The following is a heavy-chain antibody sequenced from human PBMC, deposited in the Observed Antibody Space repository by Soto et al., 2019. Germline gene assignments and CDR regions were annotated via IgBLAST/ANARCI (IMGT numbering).Heavy chain of an antibody. D-gene: IGHD3-16*01. CDR2: INPGSGDT. Sequence: ASVKVSCKASGYTFINYAIHWVRQAPGQRLEWMGWINPGSGDTKYSQKFQGRVTITRDTSASTAYMELNTLKCEDTAVYYCARAPRSWGNYYYGMDVWGQGTTVTVSS. CDR1: GYTFINYA. J-gene: IGHJ6*02. V-gene: IGHV1-3*01. CDR3: ARAPRSWGNYYYGMDV.